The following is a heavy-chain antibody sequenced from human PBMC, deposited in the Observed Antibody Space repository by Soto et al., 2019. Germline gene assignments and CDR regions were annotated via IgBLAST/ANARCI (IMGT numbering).Heavy chain of an antibody. Sequence: PSETLSLTCTVSGGSVTSDKDYWTWIRQSPGKGLEWIGYISNSGITGYNPSLKTRLSMSVYRSKNQFTRRLTSVTAADTAVYFCATESGSTYGYFDHWGQGTQVTIS. D-gene: IGHD5-18*01. CDR1: GGSVTSDKDY. CDR3: ATESGSTYGYFDH. CDR2: ISNSGIT. J-gene: IGHJ4*02. V-gene: IGHV4-30-4*01.